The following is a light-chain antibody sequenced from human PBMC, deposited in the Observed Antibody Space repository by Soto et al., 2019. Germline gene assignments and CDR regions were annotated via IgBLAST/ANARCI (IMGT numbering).Light chain of an antibody. CDR3: ETWDSNTRV. CDR2: LEGSGSY. CDR1: SGHSSYI. V-gene: IGLV4-60*02. J-gene: IGLJ3*02. Sequence: QSALTQSSSASASLGSSVKLTCTLSSGHSSYIIAWHQQQPGKAPRYLMKLEGSGSYSKGSGVPDRFSGSSSGADRYLTISNLQFEDEADYYCETWDSNTRVFGGGTKLTVL.